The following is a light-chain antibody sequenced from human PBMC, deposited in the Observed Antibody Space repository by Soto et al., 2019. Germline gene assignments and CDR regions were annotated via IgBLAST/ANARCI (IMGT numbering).Light chain of an antibody. Sequence: QSVLTQPPSASGSLGQSVTISCTGTSSDVGGYNYVSWYQQYPGRAPKLMIYEVTKRPSGVPDRFSGSKSGNTASLTVPGLQAEDEADYYCSSYAASNNYYFVFGGGTKVTVL. J-gene: IGLJ3*02. CDR2: EVT. V-gene: IGLV2-8*01. CDR1: SSDVGGYNY. CDR3: SSYAASNNYYFV.